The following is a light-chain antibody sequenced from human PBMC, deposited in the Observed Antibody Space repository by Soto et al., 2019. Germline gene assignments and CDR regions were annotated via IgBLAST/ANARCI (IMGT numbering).Light chain of an antibody. Sequence: IQMTQSPSSLSASVGDRVTITCLARQSISSYLNWYQQKPGKAPKLLIYAASSLQSGVPSRFSGSGSRTDFTLTISSLQREDFATYYCQQSYSNPPWTFGQGTKVEIK. V-gene: IGKV1-39*01. CDR1: QSISSY. J-gene: IGKJ1*01. CDR3: QQSYSNPPWT. CDR2: AAS.